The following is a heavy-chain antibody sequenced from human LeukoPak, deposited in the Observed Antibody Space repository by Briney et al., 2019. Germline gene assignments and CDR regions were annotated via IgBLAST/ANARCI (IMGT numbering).Heavy chain of an antibody. CDR2: FYYSGST. J-gene: IGHJ4*02. V-gene: IGHV4-59*12. Sequence: SEPLSLTCTVSGGSISSYYWSWIRQPPGKGLEWIGHFYYSGSTNYNPSLRSRVTISVDTSRNQFSLRLTSVTAADTAVYYCARGQGGNYYLNYFDYWGQGALVTVSS. CDR1: GGSISSYY. D-gene: IGHD1-26*01. CDR3: ARGQGGNYYLNYFDY.